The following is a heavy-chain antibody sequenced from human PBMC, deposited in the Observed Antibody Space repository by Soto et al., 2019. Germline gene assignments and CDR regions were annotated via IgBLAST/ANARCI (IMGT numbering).Heavy chain of an antibody. Sequence: PGGSLRLSCSASGFTFSNSAMHWVRQAPGKGLEYVSAISSSGGSTYYADSVKGRFTISRDNSKNTLYLQMSSLRVEDTAVYYCVRDRGSPDSFDSWGQGTKVTVSS. J-gene: IGHJ3*02. CDR1: GFTFSNSA. CDR2: ISSSGGST. V-gene: IGHV3-64D*06. D-gene: IGHD3-10*01. CDR3: VRDRGSPDSFDS.